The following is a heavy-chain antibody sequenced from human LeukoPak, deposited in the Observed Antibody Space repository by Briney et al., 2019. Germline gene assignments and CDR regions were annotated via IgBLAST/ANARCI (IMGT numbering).Heavy chain of an antibody. CDR3: AKDWGSTGTAPLDY. CDR1: GFTFSSYA. CDR2: SSGSGGST. Sequence: GGSLRLSCAASGFTFSSYAMSWVRQAPGKGLEWVSASSGSGGSTYYADSVKGRFTISRDNSKNTLYLQMNSLRAEDTAVYYCAKDWGSTGTAPLDYWGQGTLVTVSS. J-gene: IGHJ4*02. D-gene: IGHD1-1*01. V-gene: IGHV3-23*01.